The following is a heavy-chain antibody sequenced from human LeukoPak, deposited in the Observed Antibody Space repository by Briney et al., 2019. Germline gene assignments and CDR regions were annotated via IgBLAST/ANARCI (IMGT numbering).Heavy chain of an antibody. CDR2: ISGSGGST. Sequence: GGSLRLSCAVSGFTFSSYVMSWVRQAPGKGLEWVSAISGSGGSTYYADSVKGRFTISRDNSKNTLYLQMNSLRAEDTAVYYCANFLSSSYHFDYWGQGTLVTVSS. CDR3: ANFLSSSYHFDY. CDR1: GFTFSSYV. V-gene: IGHV3-23*01. D-gene: IGHD2-15*01. J-gene: IGHJ4*02.